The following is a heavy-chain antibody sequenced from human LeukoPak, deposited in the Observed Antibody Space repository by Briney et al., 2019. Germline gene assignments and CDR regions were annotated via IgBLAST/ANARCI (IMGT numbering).Heavy chain of an antibody. Sequence: GGSLRLSCAASGFTFSRHTMHWVRQAPGKALAWVAVISYDGSNKFYADSVKGRFTISRDNSKNTLYLQMNSLRPEDTAVYYCARRGESASYGDYRFDYWGQGTLVTVSS. CDR3: ARRGESASYGDYRFDY. CDR2: ISYDGSNK. D-gene: IGHD4-17*01. CDR1: GFTFSRHT. J-gene: IGHJ4*02. V-gene: IGHV3-30-3*01.